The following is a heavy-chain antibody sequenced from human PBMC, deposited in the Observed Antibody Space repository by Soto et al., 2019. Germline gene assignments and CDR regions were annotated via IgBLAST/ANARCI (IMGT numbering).Heavy chain of an antibody. J-gene: IGHJ4*02. D-gene: IGHD3-22*01. Sequence: SVKVSCKASGGTFSSYAISWVRQAPGQGLEWMGGIIPIFGTANYAQKFQGRVTITADESTSTAYMELSSLRSEDTAVYYCARCGNYYDSSGPTPYFDYWGQGTLVTVSS. CDR2: IIPIFGTA. CDR1: GGTFSSYA. V-gene: IGHV1-69*13. CDR3: ARCGNYYDSSGPTPYFDY.